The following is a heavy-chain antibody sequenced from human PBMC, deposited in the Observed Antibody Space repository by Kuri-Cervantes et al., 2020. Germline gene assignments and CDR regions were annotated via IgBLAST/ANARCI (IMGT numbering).Heavy chain of an antibody. Sequence: GGSLRLSCAASGFTFRNYGMHWVRQAPGKGLEWVAVIWYDGSNKYYADSVKGRFTISRDNSKNTLYLQMNSLRAEDTAVYYCAKDSLDYDILTGFGIWFDPWGQGTLVTVSS. CDR3: AKDSLDYDILTGFGIWFDP. CDR2: IWYDGSNK. J-gene: IGHJ5*02. V-gene: IGHV3-33*06. CDR1: GFTFRNYG. D-gene: IGHD3-9*01.